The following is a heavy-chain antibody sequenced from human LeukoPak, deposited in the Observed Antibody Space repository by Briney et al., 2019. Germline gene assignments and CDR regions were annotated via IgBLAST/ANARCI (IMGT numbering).Heavy chain of an antibody. D-gene: IGHD3-3*02. CDR3: ARRHFYYYYMDV. CDR1: GYIFTSYW. J-gene: IGHJ6*03. CDR2: VYPGDSDT. V-gene: IGHV5-51*01. Sequence: GESLKISCKGSGYIFTSYWIGWVRPMPGKGLEWMGIVYPGDSDTRYSPSFQGQVTISADKSISTAYLQWSSLKASDTAMYYCARRHFYYYYMDVWGKRTTVTVSS.